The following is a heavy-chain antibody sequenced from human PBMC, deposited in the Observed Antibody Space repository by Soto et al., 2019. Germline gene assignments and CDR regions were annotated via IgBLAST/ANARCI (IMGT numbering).Heavy chain of an antibody. CDR1: GFTLSSHA. J-gene: IGHJ5*02. CDR3: ARHLASKVTTSGWFAP. D-gene: IGHD4-4*01. CDR2: ISYDGSTT. Sequence: GGSLRRSCAASGFTLSSHAMHWVRQTPGKGLEWLSIISYDGSTTYYSDSVKGRFTISRDNYKNTLYLQMSSLRPDDTGVYLCARHLASKVTTSGWFAPWGQGNLVSVS. V-gene: IGHV3-30-3*01.